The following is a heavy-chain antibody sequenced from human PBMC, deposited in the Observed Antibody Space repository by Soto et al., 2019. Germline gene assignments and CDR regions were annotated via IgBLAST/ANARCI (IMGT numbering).Heavy chain of an antibody. CDR1: GYTFTSYG. CDR3: AVRILGYCSSTSCYPPSNDY. Sequence: VTVSFKASGYTFTSYGISWVRQAPGQWLEWMGWISAYNGNTNYAQKLQGRVTMTTDTSTSTAYMELRSLRSDDTAVYYCAVRILGYCSSTSCYPPSNDYWGQGTLVHVSS. D-gene: IGHD2-2*01. J-gene: IGHJ4*02. CDR2: ISAYNGNT. V-gene: IGHV1-18*04.